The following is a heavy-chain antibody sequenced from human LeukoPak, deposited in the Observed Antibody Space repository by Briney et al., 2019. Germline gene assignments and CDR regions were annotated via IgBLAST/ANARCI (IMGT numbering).Heavy chain of an antibody. J-gene: IGHJ5*02. CDR2: ISYDGSNK. CDR3: AKDGARGALYSRGWT. V-gene: IGHV3-30*18. Sequence: QTGGSLRLSCAASGFTFSSYGMHWVRQAPGKGLEWVAVISYDGSNKYYADSVKGRFTISRDNSKNTLYLQMNSLRAEDTAVYYCAKDGARGALYSRGWTWGQGTLVTVSS. D-gene: IGHD6-19*01. CDR1: GFTFSSYG.